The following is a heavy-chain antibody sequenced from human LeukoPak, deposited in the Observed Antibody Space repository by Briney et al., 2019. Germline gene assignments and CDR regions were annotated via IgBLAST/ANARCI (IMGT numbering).Heavy chain of an antibody. Sequence: GGSLRLSCAASGFTFSSYAMPWVRQAPGKGLEWVAVISYDGSNKYYADSVKGRFTISRDNSKNTLYLQMNSLRAEDTAVYYCARDFNYYDSSGYHTNFDYWGQGTLVTVSS. J-gene: IGHJ4*02. CDR1: GFTFSSYA. V-gene: IGHV3-30-3*01. D-gene: IGHD3-22*01. CDR3: ARDFNYYDSSGYHTNFDY. CDR2: ISYDGSNK.